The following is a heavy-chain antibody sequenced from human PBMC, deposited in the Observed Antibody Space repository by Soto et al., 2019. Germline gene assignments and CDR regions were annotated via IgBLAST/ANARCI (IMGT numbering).Heavy chain of an antibody. J-gene: IGHJ6*02. CDR1: GFTFTSYY. CDR3: ASEGTHYFYGMAV. Sequence: GAPVKATCKASGFTFTSYYMHWAQQAPGQGLEWMGIINPSGGSTSYAQKFQGRVTMTRDTSTSTVYMELSSLRSEDTAVYYCASEGTHYFYGMAVWRQGTTVTVSS. CDR2: INPSGGST. V-gene: IGHV1-46*01. D-gene: IGHD1-1*01.